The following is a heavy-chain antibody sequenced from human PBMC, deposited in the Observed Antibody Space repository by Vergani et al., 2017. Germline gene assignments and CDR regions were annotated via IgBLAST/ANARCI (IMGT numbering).Heavy chain of an antibody. D-gene: IGHD3-3*01. Sequence: QVQLQESGPGLLKPSQTLSLTCTVSGDSISSDNLYWHWLRQPAGKGLEWIGRFYSSGIYNYNPSLKSRVSMSLDTSKNQFSLKLSSVTAADTAVYYCARDWHRDYDFWSGYGHAFDIWGQGTMVTVSS. J-gene: IGHJ3*02. V-gene: IGHV4-61*02. CDR3: ARDWHRDYDFWSGYGHAFDI. CDR1: GDSISSDNLY. CDR2: FYSSGIY.